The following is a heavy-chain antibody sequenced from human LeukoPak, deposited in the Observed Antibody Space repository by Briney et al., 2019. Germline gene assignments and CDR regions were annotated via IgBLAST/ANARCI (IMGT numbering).Heavy chain of an antibody. V-gene: IGHV3-13*01. CDR3: TKEFCGSRAACAGGSYYDF. CDR1: AFTFTKDD. CDR2: IRVTGDT. J-gene: IGHJ2*01. Sequence: GGSLRLSCAPSAFTFTKDDVHWVRHAPEKCLGWVAAIRVTGDTYYADSVKGRFTISREDAANSLHLQMRSLGAGDTALYYCTKEFCGSRAACAGGSYYDFWGRGALVTVSS. D-gene: IGHD2-15*01.